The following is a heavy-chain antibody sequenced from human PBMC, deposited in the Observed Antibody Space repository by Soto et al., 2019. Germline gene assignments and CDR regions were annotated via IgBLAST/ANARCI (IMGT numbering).Heavy chain of an antibody. CDR2: INHSGST. CDR3: ARGHIAMVRGPRKPYYFDY. Sequence: QVQLQQWGAGLLKPSETLSLTFAVYGGSFSGYYWSWIRQPPGKGLEWIGEINHSGSTNYNPSLKSRVTISVDTSKNQFSLKLSSVTAADTAVYYCARGHIAMVRGPRKPYYFDYWGQGTLVTVSS. D-gene: IGHD3-10*01. V-gene: IGHV4-34*01. J-gene: IGHJ4*02. CDR1: GGSFSGYY.